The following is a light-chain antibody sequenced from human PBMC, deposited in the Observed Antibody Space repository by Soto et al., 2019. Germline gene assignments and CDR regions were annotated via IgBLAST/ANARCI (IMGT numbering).Light chain of an antibody. J-gene: IGLJ1*01. CDR2: EVS. Sequence: QSALTQPPSASGSPGQSVTISCTGTSSDVGGYNYVSWYQQHPGKAPKLMIYEVSKRPPGVPDRFSGSKSGNTASLTVSGLQAEDEADYYCSSYTSSSTPLVFGTGTKVTVL. V-gene: IGLV2-8*01. CDR1: SSDVGGYNY. CDR3: SSYTSSSTPLV.